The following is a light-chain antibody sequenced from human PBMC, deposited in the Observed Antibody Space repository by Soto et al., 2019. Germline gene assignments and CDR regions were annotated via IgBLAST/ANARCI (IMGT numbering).Light chain of an antibody. Sequence: EIVLTQSPATLSLSPGERAALSCRASQGVSRFLAWYQQKPGQAPRLLIYDASNRATGIPARFRSSGSGTDITLAINNLEPEDFAVYYCQQRSGWPLTFGGGTQVEIK. CDR2: DAS. J-gene: IGKJ4*01. CDR3: QQRSGWPLT. V-gene: IGKV3-11*01. CDR1: QGVSRF.